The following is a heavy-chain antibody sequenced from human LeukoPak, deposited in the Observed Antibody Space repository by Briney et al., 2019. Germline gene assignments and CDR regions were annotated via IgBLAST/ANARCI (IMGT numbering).Heavy chain of an antibody. D-gene: IGHD5-12*01. Sequence: SETLSLTCTVSGGSISSYYWSWIRQPPGKGLEWIGYIYYSGITNYNPSLKSRVTISVDTSKNQFSLKLSSVTAADTAVYYCARGSTSVATSPHYWGQGTLVTVSS. V-gene: IGHV4-59*08. CDR1: GGSISSYY. CDR2: IYYSGIT. J-gene: IGHJ4*02. CDR3: ARGSTSVATSPHY.